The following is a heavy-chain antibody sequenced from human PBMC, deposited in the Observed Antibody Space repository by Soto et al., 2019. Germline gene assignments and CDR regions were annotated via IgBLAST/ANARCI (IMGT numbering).Heavy chain of an antibody. CDR3: ARDISGIAVAGRKNWFDP. J-gene: IGHJ5*02. CDR1: GYTFTSYG. V-gene: IGHV1-18*01. CDR2: ISAYNGNT. Sequence: ASVKVSCKASGYTFTSYGISWVRQAPGQGLEWMGWISAYNGNTNYAQKLQGRVTMTTDTSTSTAYMELRSLRSDDTAVYYCARDISGIAVAGRKNWFDPWGQGTLVTVSS. D-gene: IGHD6-19*01.